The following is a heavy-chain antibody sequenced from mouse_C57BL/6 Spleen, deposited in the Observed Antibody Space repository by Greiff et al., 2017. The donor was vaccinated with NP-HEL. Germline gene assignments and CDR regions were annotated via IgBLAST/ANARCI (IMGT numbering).Heavy chain of an antibody. CDR1: GFSLTSYG. CDR3: ARWGGNYPYFDY. D-gene: IGHD2-1*01. Sequence: VQLVESGPGLVQPSQSLSITCTVSGFSLTSYGVHWVRQSPGKGLEWLGVIWSGGSTDYNAAFISRLSISKDNSKSQVFFKMNSLQADDTAIYYCARWGGNYPYFDYRGQGTTLTVSS. J-gene: IGHJ2*01. V-gene: IGHV2-2*01. CDR2: IWSGGST.